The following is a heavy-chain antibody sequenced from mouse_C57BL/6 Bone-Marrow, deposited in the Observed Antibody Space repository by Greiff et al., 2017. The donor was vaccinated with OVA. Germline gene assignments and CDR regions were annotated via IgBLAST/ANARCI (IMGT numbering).Heavy chain of an antibody. CDR3: ARAFITTIVPHFDY. J-gene: IGHJ2*01. Sequence: EVKLQQSGPELVKPGASVKISCKASGYTFTDYYMNWVKQSHGKSLEWIGDINPNNGGTSYNQKFKGKATLTVDKSSSTAYMELRSLTSEDSAVYYCARAFITTIVPHFDYWGQGTTLTVSS. D-gene: IGHD1-1*01. CDR2: INPNNGGT. V-gene: IGHV1-26*01. CDR1: GYTFTDYY.